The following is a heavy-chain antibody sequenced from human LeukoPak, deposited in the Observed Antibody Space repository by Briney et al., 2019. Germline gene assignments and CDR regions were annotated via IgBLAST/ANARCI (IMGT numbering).Heavy chain of an antibody. V-gene: IGHV4-34*01. CDR2: INHSGST. CDR1: GGSFSGYY. Sequence: SETLSLTCAVYGGSFSGYYWSWIRQPPGKGLEWIGEINHSGSTNYNPSLKSRVTISVDTSKNQFSLKLSSVTAADTAVYYCARGGGNRPPDYWGQGTLVSVSS. D-gene: IGHD4-23*01. CDR3: ARGGGNRPPDY. J-gene: IGHJ4*02.